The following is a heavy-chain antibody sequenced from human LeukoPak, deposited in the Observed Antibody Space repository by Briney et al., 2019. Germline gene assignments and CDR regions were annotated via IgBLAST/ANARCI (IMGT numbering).Heavy chain of an antibody. CDR2: IRYDGSNK. CDR1: GFTFSSYG. Sequence: GGSLRLSCAASGFTFSSYGMHWVRQAPGKGLEWVAFIRYDGSNKYYADSVKGRFTISRDNSKNTLYLQMNSLRAEDTAVYYCAKDVTSGRYYADFDYWGQGTLVTVSS. CDR3: AKDVTSGRYYADFDY. J-gene: IGHJ4*02. V-gene: IGHV3-30*02. D-gene: IGHD1-26*01.